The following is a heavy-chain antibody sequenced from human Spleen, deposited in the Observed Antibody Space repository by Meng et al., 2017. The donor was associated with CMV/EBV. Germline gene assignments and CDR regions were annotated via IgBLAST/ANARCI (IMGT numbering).Heavy chain of an antibody. V-gene: IGHV1-2*02. CDR3: ARSYGAYDAFDI. CDR2: INPNSGGK. Sequence: ASVKVSCKGSGYTFTDYYIHWVRQAPGQGLEWMGWINPNSGGKNYTANFQGRVTMTRDTSISTANMDLSSLRSDDTAVYYCARSYGAYDAFDIWGQGTMVTVSS. CDR1: GYTFTDYY. J-gene: IGHJ3*02. D-gene: IGHD3-10*01.